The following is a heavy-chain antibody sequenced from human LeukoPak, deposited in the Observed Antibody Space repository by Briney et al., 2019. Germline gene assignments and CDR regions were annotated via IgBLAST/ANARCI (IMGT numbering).Heavy chain of an antibody. Sequence: ASVKVSCTASGYTFTSYAMHWVRQAPGQRLEWMGWINAGNGNTKYSQKFQGRVTITRDTSASTAYMELSSLRSEDTAVYYCARGVYYDSSGYYSKNFDYWGQGTLVTVSS. CDR3: ARGVYYDSSGYYSKNFDY. J-gene: IGHJ4*02. CDR1: GYTFTSYA. D-gene: IGHD3-22*01. CDR2: INAGNGNT. V-gene: IGHV1-3*01.